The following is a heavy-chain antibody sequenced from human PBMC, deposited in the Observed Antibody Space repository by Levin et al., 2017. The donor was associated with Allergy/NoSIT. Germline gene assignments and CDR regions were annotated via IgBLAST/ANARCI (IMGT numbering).Heavy chain of an antibody. V-gene: IGHV4-59*08. CDR1: GGSISSFY. J-gene: IGHJ5*02. D-gene: IGHD3-16*01. CDR3: ARHHANYGYACGPDSCDT. CDR2: IYYSGST. Sequence: SETLSLTCTVSGGSISSFYWSWIRQPPGKNLEWIGYIYYSGSTYYNPSLKSRVTISVDTSKNQLSLRLRSVTVADTAVYYCARHHANYGYACGPDSCDTWGQGTLVTVSS.